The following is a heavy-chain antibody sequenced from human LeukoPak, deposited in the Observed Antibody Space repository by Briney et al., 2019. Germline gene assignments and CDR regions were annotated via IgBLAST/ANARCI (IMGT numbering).Heavy chain of an antibody. V-gene: IGHV3-7*01. D-gene: IGHD6-13*01. CDR2: IQPDGSEQ. Sequence: GGSLRLSCAASGFTFDFSSSWMSWVRQAPGKGLAWVGNIQPDGSEQYPVDSVKGRFTISRDNAKNSLYLQMNSLRGEDTAVYYCARDRRVYSRTLEDWGQGTLVTVSS. CDR3: ARDRRVYSRTLED. J-gene: IGHJ4*02. CDR1: GFTFDFSSSW.